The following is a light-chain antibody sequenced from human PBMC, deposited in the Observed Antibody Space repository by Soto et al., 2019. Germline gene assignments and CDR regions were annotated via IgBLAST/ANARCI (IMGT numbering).Light chain of an antibody. Sequence: DIQMTQSPSTLSASVVDTVTVACRASQSVSGWLAWYQQKTGEAPKLLIYDDSALPRGVPSRFSGSGSGTKLNLTIARLQPDDFATYYCQKYETFSGTCGPGTKVDIK. J-gene: IGKJ1*01. CDR2: DDS. V-gene: IGKV1-5*01. CDR1: QSVSGW. CDR3: QKYETFSGT.